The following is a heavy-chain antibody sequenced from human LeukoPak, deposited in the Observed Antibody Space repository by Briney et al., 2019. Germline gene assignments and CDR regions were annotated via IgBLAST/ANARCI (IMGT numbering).Heavy chain of an antibody. CDR2: ISGSGGST. Sequence: GGSLRLSCAASGFTFSSYAMSWVRQAPGKELEWVSAISGSGGSTYYADSVKGRFTISKDNSKNTLYLQMNSLRAEDTAVYYCAKMYSSSWYAPFDYWGQGALVTVSS. D-gene: IGHD6-13*01. V-gene: IGHV3-23*01. J-gene: IGHJ4*02. CDR1: GFTFSSYA. CDR3: AKMYSSSWYAPFDY.